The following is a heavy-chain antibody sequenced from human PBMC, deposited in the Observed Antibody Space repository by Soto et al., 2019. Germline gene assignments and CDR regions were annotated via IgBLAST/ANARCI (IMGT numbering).Heavy chain of an antibody. CDR3: AKDRNDYSNIGYYGMDV. CDR1: GFTFSSYG. J-gene: IGHJ6*02. Sequence: ESGGGVVQPGRSLRLSCAASGFTFSSYGMHWVRQAPGKGLEWVAVISYDGSNKYYADSVKGRFTISRDNSKNTLYLQMNSLRAEDTAVYYCAKDRNDYSNIGYYGMDVWGQGTTVTVSS. CDR2: ISYDGSNK. V-gene: IGHV3-30*18. D-gene: IGHD4-4*01.